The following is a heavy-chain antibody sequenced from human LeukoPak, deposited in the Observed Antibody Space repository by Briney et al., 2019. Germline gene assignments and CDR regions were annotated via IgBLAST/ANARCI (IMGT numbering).Heavy chain of an antibody. D-gene: IGHD6-19*01. J-gene: IGHJ4*02. CDR3: ARAEGLVAFDY. CDR1: GGSISSGSYY. Sequence: SETLSLTCTVSGGSISSGSYYWRWLRQPAGKGLEWIGRIYTSGSTNYNPSLKSRVTISVDTSKNQFSLKLSSLTAADTAVYYCARAEGLVAFDYWGQGTLVTVSS. CDR2: IYTSGST. V-gene: IGHV4-61*02.